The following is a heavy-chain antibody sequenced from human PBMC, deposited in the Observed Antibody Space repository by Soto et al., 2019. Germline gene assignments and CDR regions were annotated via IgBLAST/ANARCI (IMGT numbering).Heavy chain of an antibody. D-gene: IGHD5-12*01. CDR1: GFNFSTYA. Sequence: QVQLVESGGGAVQPGRSLRLSCAASGFNFSTYAMHWVRQAPGKGLEWVALISFDGSKKYDADSVKGRFTISRDNSRNTLHLQMNSLRGDDTAVYYCARDGPRDGSNYHYYYGLDVWGQGTTVTVSS. CDR2: ISFDGSKK. J-gene: IGHJ6*02. CDR3: ARDGPRDGSNYHYYYGLDV. V-gene: IGHV3-30-3*01.